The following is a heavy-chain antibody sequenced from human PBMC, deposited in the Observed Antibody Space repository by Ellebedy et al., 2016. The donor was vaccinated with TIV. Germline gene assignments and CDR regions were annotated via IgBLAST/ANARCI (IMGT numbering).Heavy chain of an antibody. CDR3: VKDLSPGGADV. D-gene: IGHD3-10*01. Sequence: SLKISXAATGITSYDYAMHWVRQAPGKGLEWVSVISSISGGTAYADSVKGRFTISRDNAKKSLYLQMNGLRVEDTALYYCVKDLSPGGADVWGKGTTVTVSS. J-gene: IGHJ6*04. CDR1: GITSYDYA. V-gene: IGHV3-9*02. CDR2: ISSISGGT.